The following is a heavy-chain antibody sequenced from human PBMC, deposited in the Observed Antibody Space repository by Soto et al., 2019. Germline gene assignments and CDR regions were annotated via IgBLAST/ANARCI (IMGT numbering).Heavy chain of an antibody. CDR1: GFTFSSYW. CDR2: FNSDGSST. V-gene: IGHV3-74*01. Sequence: GGSLRLSCAASGFTFSSYWMHWVRHAPGKGLVWVSRFNSDGSSTSYADSVKGRFTISRDNAKNTLYLQMNSLRAEDTAVYYCTRAPVDYYYGMDVWGQGTLVTVSS. CDR3: TRAPVDYYYGMDV. J-gene: IGHJ6*02.